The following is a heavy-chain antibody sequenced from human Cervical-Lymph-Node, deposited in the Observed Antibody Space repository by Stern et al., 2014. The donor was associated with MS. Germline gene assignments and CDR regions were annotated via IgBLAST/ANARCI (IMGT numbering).Heavy chain of an antibody. J-gene: IGHJ6*02. Sequence: VQLVESGPGLVKPSQTLSLTCTVSGGSISSDNYYWTWIRPHPGQGLEWIGHIYYSGTTYYNPSLKSRVSITVDTSQNLFSLRLSSVTAADTAVYYCARDHFTTSLDVWGHGTTVTVS. V-gene: IGHV4-31*03. CDR2: IYYSGTT. CDR3: ARDHFTTSLDV. D-gene: IGHD2-2*01. CDR1: GGSISSDNYY.